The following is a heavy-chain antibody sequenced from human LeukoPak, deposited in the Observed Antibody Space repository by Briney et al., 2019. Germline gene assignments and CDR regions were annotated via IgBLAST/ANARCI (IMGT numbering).Heavy chain of an antibody. CDR2: ISSSSSYI. CDR1: GFTFSTYA. V-gene: IGHV3-21*01. Sequence: PGGSLRLSCAASGFTFSTYAMSWVRQAPGKGLEWVSAISSSSSYIYYADSVKGRFIISRDNAKNSLYLQMNSLRAEDTAVYYCARGDGYYDSSGYFDYWGQGTLVTVSS. CDR3: ARGDGYYDSSGYFDY. D-gene: IGHD3-22*01. J-gene: IGHJ4*02.